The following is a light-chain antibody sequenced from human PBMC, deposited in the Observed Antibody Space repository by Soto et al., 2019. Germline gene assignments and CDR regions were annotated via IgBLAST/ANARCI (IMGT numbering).Light chain of an antibody. V-gene: IGKV3-15*01. Sequence: EMVMTQSPATMSVSPGSRAPLSCRGSQSVRSNLAWYQQKPGQAPRLLIYGASTRATGIPARFSGSGSGTEFTLTISSLQSEDFAVYYCQQYNNWPPWTFGQGTKVDI. CDR1: QSVRSN. CDR3: QQYNNWPPWT. CDR2: GAS. J-gene: IGKJ1*01.